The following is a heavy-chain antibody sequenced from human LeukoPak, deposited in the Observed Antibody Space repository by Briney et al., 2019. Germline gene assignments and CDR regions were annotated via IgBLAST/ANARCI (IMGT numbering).Heavy chain of an antibody. D-gene: IGHD3-3*01. J-gene: IGHJ4*02. Sequence: SETLSLTCTVSGGSISSGGYYWSWIRQHPGKGLEWIGYIYYSGSTYYNPSLKSRVTVSVDTSKNQFSLKLSSVTAADTAVYYCARDLSGVRLDQFDYWGQGTLVTVSS. CDR1: GGSISSGGYY. CDR3: ARDLSGVRLDQFDY. V-gene: IGHV4-31*03. CDR2: IYYSGST.